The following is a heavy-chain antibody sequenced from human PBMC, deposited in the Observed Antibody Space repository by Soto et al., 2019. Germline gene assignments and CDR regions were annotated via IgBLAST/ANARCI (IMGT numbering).Heavy chain of an antibody. J-gene: IGHJ5*02. CDR3: AQAERFWLPFP. CDR2: ISGSGLIA. Sequence: RRSLRLSCSISGLTSGNYAMNWVRQAPGKGLEWLSVISGSGLIAYYADSVKGRFTVSSDKPKRTVILQLTNLTLEDTAIYYCAQAERFWLPFPRGKRTLATGSS. D-gene: IGHD5-12*01. CDR1: GLTSGNYA. V-gene: IGHV3-23*01.